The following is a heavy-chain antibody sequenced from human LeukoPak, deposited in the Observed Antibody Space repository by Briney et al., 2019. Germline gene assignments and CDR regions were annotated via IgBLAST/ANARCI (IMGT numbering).Heavy chain of an antibody. CDR2: IHERGST. V-gene: IGHV4-59*01. J-gene: IGHJ4*02. D-gene: IGHD5-12*01. CDR1: GDFISTYY. CDR3: ARSPRTVTTIFDY. Sequence: PSETLSLTCTVSGDFISTYYWSWLRQSPGKGLEWIGYIHERGSTNHNPSLKSRVTMSVDTSKNRFSLKLTSVTAADTAVYFCARSPRTVTTIFDYWGQGTLVTVSS.